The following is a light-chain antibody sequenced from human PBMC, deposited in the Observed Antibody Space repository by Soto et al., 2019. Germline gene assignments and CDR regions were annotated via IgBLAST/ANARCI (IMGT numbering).Light chain of an antibody. CDR3: QQYYATPLT. CDR1: QSVLSSSDRRNY. Sequence: DIVMTQSPDSLAVSLGERATINCKSSQSVLSSSDRRNYLAWYQQKPGQPPKLLISWPSARESGVPDRFSGIGSGTEFTLTLSSLEAEDVAVYSCQQYYATPLTFGQGTKLEI. J-gene: IGKJ2*01. V-gene: IGKV4-1*01. CDR2: WPS.